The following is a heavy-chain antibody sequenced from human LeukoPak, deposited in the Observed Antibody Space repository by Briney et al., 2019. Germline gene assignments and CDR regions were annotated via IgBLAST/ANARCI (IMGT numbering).Heavy chain of an antibody. CDR1: GGTFSSYA. CDR2: IIPIFGTA. Sequence: SVKVSCKASGGTFSSYAISWVRQAPGQGLEWMGGIIPIFGTANYAQKFQGRVTITTDESTSTAYMELSSPRSEDTAVYYCARALGSGSNFGDLDYWGQGTLVTVSS. D-gene: IGHD3-3*02. J-gene: IGHJ4*02. V-gene: IGHV1-69*05. CDR3: ARALGSGSNFGDLDY.